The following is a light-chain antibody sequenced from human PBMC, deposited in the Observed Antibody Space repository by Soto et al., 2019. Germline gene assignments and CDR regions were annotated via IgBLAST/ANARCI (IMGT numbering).Light chain of an antibody. Sequence: QSALTQPPSVSGSPGQSVTISCTGTSSDVGSYNRVSWYQQPPGTAPKVMIYKVSNRPSGVPDRFSGSKSGNTASLTISGLQAEDEADYYCSSFTNDSTLVFGRGTKLTVL. V-gene: IGLV2-18*02. CDR1: SSDVGSYNR. J-gene: IGLJ2*01. CDR3: SSFTNDSTLV. CDR2: KVS.